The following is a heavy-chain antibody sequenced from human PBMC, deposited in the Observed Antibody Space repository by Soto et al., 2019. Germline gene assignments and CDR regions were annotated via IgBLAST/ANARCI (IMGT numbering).Heavy chain of an antibody. CDR2: IIPILGIA. D-gene: IGHD5-12*01. CDR1: GDTLSSYI. V-gene: IGHV1-69*02. J-gene: IGHJ4*02. CDR3: ARGPPIRSGYDHFDY. Sequence: SVNRSRKAAGDTLSSYIVGRGSMTPGQGLEWMGRIIPILGIANYAQKFQGRVTITADKSTSTAYMELSSLRSEDTAVYYCARGPPIRSGYDHFDYWRQGTLVTVSS.